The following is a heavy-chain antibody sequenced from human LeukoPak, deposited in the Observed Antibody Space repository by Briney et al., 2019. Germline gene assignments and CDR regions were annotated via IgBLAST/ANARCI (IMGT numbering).Heavy chain of an antibody. Sequence: PGGSLRLSCAASGFTFSSYSMNWVRQAPGKGLEWVSSISSSSSYIYYADSVKGRFTISRDNAKNSLYLQMNSLRAEDTAVYYCARGPTTPVLPAGENWFDPWGQGTLVTVSS. V-gene: IGHV3-21*01. CDR1: GFTFSSYS. CDR2: ISSSSSYI. CDR3: ARGPTTPVLPAGENWFDP. J-gene: IGHJ5*02. D-gene: IGHD2-2*01.